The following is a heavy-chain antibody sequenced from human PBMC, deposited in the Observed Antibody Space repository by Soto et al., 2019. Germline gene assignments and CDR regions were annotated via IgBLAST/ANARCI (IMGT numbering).Heavy chain of an antibody. D-gene: IGHD3-22*01. V-gene: IGHV4-39*01. CDR1: SGSISSNSHL. CDR2: ILYSGDT. CDR3: ARQGRNTKIVILRHYATDF. J-gene: IGHJ6*02. Sequence: PSETLSLTCSVSSGSISSNSHLWGWIRQPPGKGLEWIGAILYSGDTYYSESLKSRVTMSVDTAKNQFSLKLNSVTAADTAVYYCARQGRNTKIVILRHYATDFWGQGTAVTVSS.